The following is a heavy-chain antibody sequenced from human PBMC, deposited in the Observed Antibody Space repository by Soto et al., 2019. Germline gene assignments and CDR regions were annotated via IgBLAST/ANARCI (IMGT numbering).Heavy chain of an antibody. D-gene: IGHD2-2*01. J-gene: IGHJ6*02. V-gene: IGHV4-38-2*02. CDR3: TRIYCTNTSCFINGMDV. Sequence: SETLSLTCTVSGYVITNGYHWGWIRQPPGKELEWIGTISHIGDTYYNPSLKSRVTISIDTAKNHLSLILSSVTAADTATYYCTRIYCTNTSCFINGMDVWGQGTTVTVSS. CDR1: GYVITNGYH. CDR2: ISHIGDT.